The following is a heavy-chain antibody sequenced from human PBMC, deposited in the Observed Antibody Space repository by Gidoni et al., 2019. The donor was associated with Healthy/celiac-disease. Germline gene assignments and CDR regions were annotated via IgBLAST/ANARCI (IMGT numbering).Heavy chain of an antibody. V-gene: IGHV4-59*01. CDR1: GGSISSYY. Sequence: QVQLQESGPGLVKPSETLSLPCTVSGGSISSYYWSWIRQPPGKGLEWIGYIYYSGSTNYNPSLKSRVTISVDTSKNQFSLKLSSVTAADTAVYYCARDKGGDSGYDLFDYWGQGTLVTVSS. J-gene: IGHJ4*02. CDR2: IYYSGST. CDR3: ARDKGGDSGYDLFDY. D-gene: IGHD5-12*01.